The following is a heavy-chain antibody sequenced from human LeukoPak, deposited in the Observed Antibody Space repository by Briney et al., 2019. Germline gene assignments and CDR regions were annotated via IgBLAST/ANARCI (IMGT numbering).Heavy chain of an antibody. Sequence: ASVTVSCTASGYTFANYGVNWVRHAPGQRLQSMGWISAYNGNTNYARKLQGRVTMTTDTSTSTAYMELRSLTSDDAAVYYCARWDRMASYYFDYWGQGTLLTVSS. J-gene: IGHJ4*02. V-gene: IGHV1-18*01. D-gene: IGHD1-14*01. CDR3: ARWDRMASYYFDY. CDR2: ISAYNGNT. CDR1: GYTFANYG.